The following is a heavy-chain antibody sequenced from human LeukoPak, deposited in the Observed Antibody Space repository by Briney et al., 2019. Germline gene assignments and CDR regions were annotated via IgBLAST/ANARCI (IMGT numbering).Heavy chain of an antibody. CDR3: ARVVGASFDY. CDR1: GGSISSYY. Sequence: ASETLSLTCTVSGGSISSYYWSWIRQPPGKGLEWIGYIYYSGSTNYNPSLKSRVTISVGTSKYQFSLKLSSVTAADTAVYYCARVVGASFDYWGQGTLVTVSS. D-gene: IGHD1-26*01. CDR2: IYYSGST. V-gene: IGHV4-59*01. J-gene: IGHJ4*02.